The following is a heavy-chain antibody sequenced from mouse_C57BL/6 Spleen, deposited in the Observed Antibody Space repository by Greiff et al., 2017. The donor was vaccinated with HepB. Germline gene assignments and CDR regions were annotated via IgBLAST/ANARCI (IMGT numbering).Heavy chain of an antibody. CDR2: IDPSDSYT. J-gene: IGHJ4*01. D-gene: IGHD2-5*01. CDR1: GYTFTSYW. CDR3: AKGYSNYGDYAMDY. Sequence: VKLQQPGAELVRPGTSVKLSCKASGYTFTSYWMHWVKQRPGQGLEWIGVIDPSDSYTNYNQKFKGKATLTVDTSSSTAYMQLSSLTSEDSAVYYCAKGYSNYGDYAMDYWGQGTSVTVSS. V-gene: IGHV1-59*01.